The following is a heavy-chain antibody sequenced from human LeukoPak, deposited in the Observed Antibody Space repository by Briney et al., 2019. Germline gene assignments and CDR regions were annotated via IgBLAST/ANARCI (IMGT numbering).Heavy chain of an antibody. CDR1: GGSISSGAYY. J-gene: IGHJ4*02. D-gene: IGHD3-22*01. CDR3: ARDGDSSGYYHFDY. CDR2: IYYSGST. V-gene: IGHV4-31*03. Sequence: KPSQTLSLTCTVSGGSISSGAYYWNWIRQHPGEGLEWIGYIYYSGSTYYNPSLKSRLTISVDTSKNQFSLILSSVTAADTAVYYCARDGDSSGYYHFDYWGQGTLVTVSS.